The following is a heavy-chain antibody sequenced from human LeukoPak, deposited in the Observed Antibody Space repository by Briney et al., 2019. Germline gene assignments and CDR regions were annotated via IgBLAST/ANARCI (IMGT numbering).Heavy chain of an antibody. CDR2: ISGSGGST. V-gene: IGHV3-23*01. CDR1: GFTFSSYA. D-gene: IGHD3-22*01. J-gene: IGHJ4*02. Sequence: GGSLRLSCAASGFTFSSYAMSWVRQAPGKGLEWVSAISGSGGSTYYADSVKGRFTISRDNSKNTLYLQMNSLRAEDTAVYYCAKDFDSSGYYFYYFDYWGQGILVTVSS. CDR3: AKDFDSSGYYFYYFDY.